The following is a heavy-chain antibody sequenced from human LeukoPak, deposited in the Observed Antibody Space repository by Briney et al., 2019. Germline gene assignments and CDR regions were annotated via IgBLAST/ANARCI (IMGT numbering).Heavy chain of an antibody. CDR1: GGSISSSSYY. CDR2: IYYSGTT. V-gene: IGHV4-61*05. D-gene: IGHD2-21*02. Sequence: LETLSLTCTVSGGSISSSSYYWGWIRQPPGKGLEWIGYIYYSGTTNYNPSLKSRLTISEDTSKNQFSLKLSSVTAADTAVYYCARYSYCGGDCYDAFDIWGQGTMVTVSS. CDR3: ARYSYCGGDCYDAFDI. J-gene: IGHJ3*02.